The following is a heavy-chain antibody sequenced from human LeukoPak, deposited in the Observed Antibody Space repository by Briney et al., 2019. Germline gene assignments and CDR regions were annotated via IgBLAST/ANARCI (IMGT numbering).Heavy chain of an antibody. CDR2: ISSTSSYM. V-gene: IGHV3-21*06. Sequence: GGSLRLSCAASGFTFSSYWMNWVRQAPGKGLEWVSSISSTSSYMYYADSVKGRFTISRDNAKNSLYLQMNSLRAEDTAVYYCARGEDYYGSGSYRATGYWGQGTLVTVSS. J-gene: IGHJ4*02. D-gene: IGHD3-10*01. CDR3: ARGEDYYGSGSYRATGY. CDR1: GFTFSSYW.